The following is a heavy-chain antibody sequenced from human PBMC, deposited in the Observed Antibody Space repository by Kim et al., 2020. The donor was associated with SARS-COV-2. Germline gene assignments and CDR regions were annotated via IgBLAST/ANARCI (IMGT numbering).Heavy chain of an antibody. CDR1: GFTFSSYE. V-gene: IGHV3-48*03. D-gene: IGHD6-13*01. J-gene: IGHJ6*02. Sequence: GGSLRLSCAASGFTFSSYEMNWVRQAPGKGLEWVSYISGSGSTIYYADSVKGRFTISRDNAKNSLYLQMNSLRAEDTAGYYCARDPYISSYKYYGMDVWGQGTTVTVSS. CDR3: ARDPYISSYKYYGMDV. CDR2: ISGSGSTI.